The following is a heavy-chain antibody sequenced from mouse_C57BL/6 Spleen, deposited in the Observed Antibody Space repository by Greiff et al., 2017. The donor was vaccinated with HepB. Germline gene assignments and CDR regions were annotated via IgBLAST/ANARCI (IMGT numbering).Heavy chain of an antibody. CDR3: TTSYGSSSRRDYYFDY. CDR2: LDPENGDT. V-gene: IGHV14-4*01. D-gene: IGHD1-1*01. CDR1: GFNIKDDY. Sequence: VQLQQSGAELVRPGASVKLSCTASGFNIKDDYMHWVKQRPEQGLEWIGWLDPENGDTEYASKFQGKATITAATSSNTAYLQLSSLTSEDTAVYYCTTSYGSSSRRDYYFDYWGQGTTLTVSS. J-gene: IGHJ2*01.